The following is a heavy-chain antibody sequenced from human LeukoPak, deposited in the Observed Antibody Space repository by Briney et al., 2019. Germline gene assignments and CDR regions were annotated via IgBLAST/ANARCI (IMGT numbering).Heavy chain of an antibody. CDR3: AHRRPPEAGGWFDT. CDR2: IYWDDDK. J-gene: IGHJ5*02. V-gene: IGHV2-5*02. Sequence: SGPTLVKPTQTLTLTCIFSGISLSSSRVGVGWVRQPPGKALEWLALIYWDDDKHYNPSLESRLTITKDTSKNQVVLTMTNMDPVDTATYYCAHRRPPEAGGWFDTWGQGTLVTVSS. CDR1: GISLSSSRVG. D-gene: IGHD6-19*01.